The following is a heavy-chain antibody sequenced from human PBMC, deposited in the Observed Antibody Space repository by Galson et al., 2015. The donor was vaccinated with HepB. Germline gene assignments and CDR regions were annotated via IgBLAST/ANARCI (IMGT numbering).Heavy chain of an antibody. Sequence: SLRLSCAASGFTFSDYGMHWVRQAPGKGLEWVAVIWYDGSDKYYADSVRGRFTISRDNSKNTVYLQMNSLRAEDTAVYYCARDLGDRGDAFDIWGQGTMVTVSS. CDR3: ARDLGDRGDAFDI. J-gene: IGHJ3*02. D-gene: IGHD3-16*01. V-gene: IGHV3-33*01. CDR1: GFTFSDYG. CDR2: IWYDGSDK.